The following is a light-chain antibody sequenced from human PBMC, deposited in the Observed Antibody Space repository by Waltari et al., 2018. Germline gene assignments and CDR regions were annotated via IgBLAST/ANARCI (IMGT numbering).Light chain of an antibody. J-gene: IGLJ3*02. CDR3: SSRNGRADQVV. CDR1: SLRTSY. V-gene: IGLV3-19*01. CDR2: GKD. Sequence: SSELTQDPGVSVALGQTFTITCQGDSLRTSYATWYQLKPGQAPVLVIYGKDKRPSGIPDRFSGYSSGTTSSLTITGAQAEDEADYCCSSRNGRADQVVFAGGTKVTVL.